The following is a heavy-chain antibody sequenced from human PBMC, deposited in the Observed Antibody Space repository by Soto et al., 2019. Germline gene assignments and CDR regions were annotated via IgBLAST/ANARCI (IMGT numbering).Heavy chain of an antibody. CDR3: AKDHNHAPGYSSSWYIFPLGF. CDR1: GATFSSYA. J-gene: IGHJ4*02. V-gene: IGHV3-23*01. D-gene: IGHD6-13*01. CDR2: ISGSGGST. Sequence: PVGSVTLSGAASGATFSSYAMSWVRQAKRKGLEWVSAISGSGGSTYYADSVKGRFTISRDNSKNTLCLQMNSLRAEDTAVYYCAKDHNHAPGYSSSWYIFPLGFWGQGTLVTVFS.